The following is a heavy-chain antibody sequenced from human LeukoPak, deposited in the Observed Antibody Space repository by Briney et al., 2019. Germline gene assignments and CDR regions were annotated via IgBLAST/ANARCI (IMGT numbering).Heavy chain of an antibody. CDR1: GFTVSSNY. CDR3: ARDYYGGNSEVISWHFDL. D-gene: IGHD4-23*01. V-gene: IGHV3-66*01. J-gene: IGHJ2*01. CDR2: IYSGGGST. Sequence: GGSLRLSCAASGFTVSSNYMSWVRQAPGKGLEWVSVIYSGGGSTYYADSVKGRFTISRDNSKNTLYLQVNSLRAEDTAVYYCARDYYGGNSEVISWHFDLWGRGTLVSVSS.